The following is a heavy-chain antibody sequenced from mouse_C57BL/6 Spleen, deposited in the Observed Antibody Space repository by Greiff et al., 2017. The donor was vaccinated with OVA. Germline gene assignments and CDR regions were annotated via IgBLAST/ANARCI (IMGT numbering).Heavy chain of an antibody. Sequence: QVQLQQPGAELVRPGSSVKLSCKASGYTFTSYWMHWVKQRPIQGLEWIGDIYPGSGSTNYNEKFKSKATLTVDTSSSTAYMQLSSLTSEDSAVYYCARGGYGSPFAYWGQGTLVTVSA. CDR2: IYPGSGST. J-gene: IGHJ3*01. CDR3: ARGGYGSPFAY. V-gene: IGHV1-55*01. CDR1: GYTFTSYW. D-gene: IGHD1-1*01.